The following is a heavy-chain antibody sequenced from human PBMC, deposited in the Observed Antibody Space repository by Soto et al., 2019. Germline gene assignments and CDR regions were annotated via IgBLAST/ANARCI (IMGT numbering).Heavy chain of an antibody. D-gene: IGHD6-19*01. CDR2: INPSGGST. J-gene: IGHJ6*02. CDR3: ARDEAVYGMDV. CDR1: GYTFTSYY. Sequence: GASVNGSCKASGYTFTSYYMHWVRQAPGQELEWMGIINPSGGSTSYAQKFQGRVTMTRDTSTSTAYMELRSLRSDDTAVYYCARDEAVYGMDVWGQWTTLTVSS. V-gene: IGHV1-46*01.